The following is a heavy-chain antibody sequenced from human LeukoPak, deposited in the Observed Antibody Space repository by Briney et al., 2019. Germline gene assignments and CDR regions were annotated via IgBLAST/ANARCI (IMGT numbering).Heavy chain of an antibody. Sequence: GESLKISCKGSGYSFTSYWIGWVRQMPGKGLEWMGIIYPGDSDTRYSPSFQGQVTISADKSISTAYLQWSSLKASDTAMYYCARQGDYYDSSGYYKVVDYWGQGTLVIVSS. V-gene: IGHV5-51*01. J-gene: IGHJ4*02. D-gene: IGHD3-22*01. CDR3: ARQGDYYDSSGYYKVVDY. CDR1: GYSFTSYW. CDR2: IYPGDSDT.